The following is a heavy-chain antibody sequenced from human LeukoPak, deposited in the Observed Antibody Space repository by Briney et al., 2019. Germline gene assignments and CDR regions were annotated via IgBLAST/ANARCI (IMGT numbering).Heavy chain of an antibody. CDR1: GFTFSSYW. J-gene: IGHJ6*02. Sequence: GGSLRLSCAASGFTFSSYWMSWVRQAPGKGLEWVANIKQDGSEKYYVDSVKGRFTISRDNAKNSLYLQMNSLRAEDTAVYYCARVVADYDFWSGLLPGGMDVWGQGTTVTVSS. V-gene: IGHV3-7*01. CDR3: ARVVADYDFWSGLLPGGMDV. CDR2: IKQDGSEK. D-gene: IGHD3-3*01.